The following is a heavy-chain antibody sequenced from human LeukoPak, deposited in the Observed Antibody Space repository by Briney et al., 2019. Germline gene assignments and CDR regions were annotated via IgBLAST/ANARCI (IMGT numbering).Heavy chain of an antibody. Sequence: SETLSLTCTVSGYSISSGYYWGWIRQPPGKGLEWIGSNYHSGSTYYNPSLESRVTISVDTSKNQFSLKMSSVTAADTAVYYCAREGRYSYGWGFDYWGQGTLVTVSS. J-gene: IGHJ4*02. CDR3: AREGRYSYGWGFDY. V-gene: IGHV4-38-2*02. CDR1: GYSISSGYY. CDR2: NYHSGST. D-gene: IGHD5-18*01.